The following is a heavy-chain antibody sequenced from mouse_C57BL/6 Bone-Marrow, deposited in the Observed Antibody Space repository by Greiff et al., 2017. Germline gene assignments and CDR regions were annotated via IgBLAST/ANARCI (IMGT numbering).Heavy chain of an antibody. Sequence: QVQLQQPGAELVKPGASVKLSCKASGYTFTSYWMHWVKQRPGQGLEWIGMIHPNSGSTNYNEKFKSKATLTVDKSSSTAYMQLSSLTSEDSAVYYCAGGWLLRAWFAYWGQGTLVTVSA. V-gene: IGHV1-64*01. CDR2: IHPNSGST. D-gene: IGHD2-3*01. CDR1: GYTFTSYW. CDR3: AGGWLLRAWFAY. J-gene: IGHJ3*01.